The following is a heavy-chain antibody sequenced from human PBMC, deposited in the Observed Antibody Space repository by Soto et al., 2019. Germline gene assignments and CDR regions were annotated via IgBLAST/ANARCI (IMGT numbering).Heavy chain of an antibody. D-gene: IGHD6-13*01. Sequence: PGRSLRLSCGASGFTFTAFAMTWVRQAPGKGLEWVSGITGSGGNTYYADSVKGRFTISRDNSKNTLYLQMNTLRAEDTATYYCVKNREGIAAAGSLDFWGQGTLVTSPQ. CDR3: VKNREGIAAAGSLDF. CDR1: GFTFTAFA. J-gene: IGHJ4*02. V-gene: IGHV3-23*01. CDR2: ITGSGGNT.